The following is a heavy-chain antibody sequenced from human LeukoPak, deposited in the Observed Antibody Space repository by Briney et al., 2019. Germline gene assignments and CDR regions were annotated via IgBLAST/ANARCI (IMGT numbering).Heavy chain of an antibody. J-gene: IGHJ4*02. CDR3: ARELDLYFFDY. CDR1: GYTFTGYY. CDR2: INPNSGGT. Sequence: ASVKVSCKASGYTFTGYYMHWVRQAPGQGLEWMGWINPNSGGTNYAQDFHGRVTMTRDTSISTAYMELSRLTSDDTAVYYCARELDLYFFDYWGQGTLVTVSS. V-gene: IGHV1-2*02. D-gene: IGHD3-9*01.